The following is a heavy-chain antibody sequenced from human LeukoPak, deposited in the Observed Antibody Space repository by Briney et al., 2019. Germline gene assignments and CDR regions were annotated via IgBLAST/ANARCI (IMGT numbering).Heavy chain of an antibody. Sequence: GASVKVSCKASGYTFTGYYMHWVRQAPGQGLEWMGWINPNSGGSNYAQKFQGRVTMTRDTSISTAYMELSRLRSDDTAVYYCARDAIVVVPAAPYNRGWFDPWGQGTLVTVSS. CDR3: ARDAIVVVPAAPYNRGWFDP. CDR2: INPNSGGS. CDR1: GYTFTGYY. J-gene: IGHJ5*02. V-gene: IGHV1-2*02. D-gene: IGHD2-2*01.